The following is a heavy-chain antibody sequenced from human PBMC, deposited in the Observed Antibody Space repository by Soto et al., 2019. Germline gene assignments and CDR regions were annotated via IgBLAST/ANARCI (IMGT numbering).Heavy chain of an antibody. CDR2: IYHSGST. CDR1: GVSISSGGYS. D-gene: IGHD5-18*01. CDR3: ARATGMAPFDY. J-gene: IGHJ4*02. Sequence: SETLSLTCTVTGVSISSGGYSWSWIRQPPGKGLEWIGYIYHSGSTYYNPSLKSRVTISVDRSKNQFSLKLSSVTAADTAVYYCARATGMAPFDYWGQGTLVTVSS. V-gene: IGHV4-30-2*01.